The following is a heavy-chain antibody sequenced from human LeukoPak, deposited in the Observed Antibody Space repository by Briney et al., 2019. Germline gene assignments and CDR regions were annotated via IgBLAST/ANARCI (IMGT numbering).Heavy chain of an antibody. CDR3: ARLFHYYDSSAYPTPDY. CDR1: GGSISSSSHY. Sequence: SETLSLTCTVSGGSISSSSHYWGWIRQPPGKGLEWIGSIYYSGSSYYNPSLKSRVTISLDTSKNQFSLKLSSVTAADTAVYYCARLFHYYDSSAYPTPDYWGQGTLVTVSS. D-gene: IGHD3-22*01. CDR2: IYYSGSS. J-gene: IGHJ4*02. V-gene: IGHV4-39*01.